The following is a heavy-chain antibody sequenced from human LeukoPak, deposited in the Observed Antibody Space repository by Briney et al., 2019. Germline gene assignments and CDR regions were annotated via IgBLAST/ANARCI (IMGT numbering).Heavy chain of an antibody. CDR3: ARDGFLEWLRSYYYYYGMDV. V-gene: IGHV1-18*01. CDR2: ISAYNGNT. J-gene: IGHJ6*02. D-gene: IGHD3-3*01. Sequence: GASVKVSCKASGYTFTSYGISWVRQAPGQGLEWMGWISAYNGNTNYAQKLQGRVTMTTDTSTSTAYMELRSLRSDDTAVYYCARDGFLEWLRSYYYYYGMDVWGQGTTVTVSS. CDR1: GYTFTSYG.